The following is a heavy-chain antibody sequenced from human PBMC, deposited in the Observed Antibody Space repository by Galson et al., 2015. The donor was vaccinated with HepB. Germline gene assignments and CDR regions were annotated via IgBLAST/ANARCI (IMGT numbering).Heavy chain of an antibody. V-gene: IGHV1-3*01. CDR1: GYTFTSYA. CDR3: ARAPYSSGWYAYDY. CDR2: INAGNGNT. D-gene: IGHD6-19*01. Sequence: SVKVSCKASGYTFTSYAMHWVRQAPGQRLEWMGWINAGNGNTKYSQKFQGRVTITRDTSVSTAYMELSSLRSEDTAVYYCARAPYSSGWYAYDYWGQGTLVTVSS. J-gene: IGHJ4*02.